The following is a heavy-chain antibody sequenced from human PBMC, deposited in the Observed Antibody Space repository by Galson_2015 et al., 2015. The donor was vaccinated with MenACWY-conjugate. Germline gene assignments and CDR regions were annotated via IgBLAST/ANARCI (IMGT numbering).Heavy chain of an antibody. V-gene: IGHV1-18*01. CDR3: ARDISYLPNPIVVVPAARY. J-gene: IGHJ4*02. CDR1: GYTFTSYG. CDR2: ISAYNGNT. D-gene: IGHD2-2*01. Sequence: SVKVSCKASGYTFTSYGISWVRQAPGQGLEWMGWISAYNGNTNYAQKLQGRVTMTTDTSTSTAYMELRSLRSDDTAVYYCARDISYLPNPIVVVPAARYWGQGTLVTVSS.